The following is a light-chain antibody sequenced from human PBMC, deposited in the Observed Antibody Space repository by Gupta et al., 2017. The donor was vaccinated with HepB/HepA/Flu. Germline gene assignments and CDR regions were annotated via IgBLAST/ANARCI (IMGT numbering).Light chain of an antibody. V-gene: IGKV2-28*01. CDR3: MQTLQTPRT. CDR1: QSLLHSDGYKY. CDR2: LGS. Sequence: IVMTQSPLSLPVTPGEPASISCRSSQSLLHSDGYKYLDWYLQKPGQSPQLLIYLGSNRASGVPDRFSGSGSGTDFTLKISRGEAEDVGVYYCMQTLQTPRTFGQGTKVEIK. J-gene: IGKJ1*01.